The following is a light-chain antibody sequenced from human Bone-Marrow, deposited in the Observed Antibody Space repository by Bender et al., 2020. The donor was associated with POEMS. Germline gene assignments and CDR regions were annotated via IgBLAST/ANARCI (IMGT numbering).Light chain of an antibody. J-gene: IGLJ3*02. Sequence: QSALTQPASVSGSPGQSITISCTGSSSDVGNYKLVSWYQQHPGKVPELIIYEDTKRPSGISSRFSGSKSGNTASLTISGLQAEDEADYYCCSYAGSITVFGGGTKVTVL. CDR3: CSYAGSITV. V-gene: IGLV2-23*01. CDR1: SSDVGNYKL. CDR2: EDT.